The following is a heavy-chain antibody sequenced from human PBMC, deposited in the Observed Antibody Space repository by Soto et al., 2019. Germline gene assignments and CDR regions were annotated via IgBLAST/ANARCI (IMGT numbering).Heavy chain of an antibody. J-gene: IGHJ6*02. D-gene: IGHD3-3*01. CDR1: GGSVSSGRYQ. CDR3: ARLQFYDFWSGSVTMDV. CDR2: IYYTGTT. Sequence: PSETLSLTCTVSGGSVSSGRYQWSWIRQSPGKGLEWIGYIYYTGTTNYNPSLKSPVTISVDTSKNQFSLKLTSVTAADTALYFCARLQFYDFWSGSVTMDVWGQGTSVTVSS. V-gene: IGHV4-61*01.